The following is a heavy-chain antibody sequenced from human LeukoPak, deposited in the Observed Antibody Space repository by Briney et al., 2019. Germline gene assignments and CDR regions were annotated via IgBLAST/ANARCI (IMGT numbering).Heavy chain of an antibody. V-gene: IGHV3-74*01. CDR2: IDGDGSRA. CDR3: VREAGGTYAFDV. Sequence: GGSLRLSCAASGFTFNTYWMHWVRQGPGKGLVWVSRIDGDGSRASYADSVKGRFTISRDNAKNTLYLQMNSPRTKDTAVYFCVREAGGTYAFDVWGQGTMVTVSS. CDR1: GFTFNTYW. J-gene: IGHJ3*01. D-gene: IGHD3-16*01.